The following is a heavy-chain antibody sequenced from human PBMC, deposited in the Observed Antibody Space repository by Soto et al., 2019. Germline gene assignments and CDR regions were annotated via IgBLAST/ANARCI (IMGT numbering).Heavy chain of an antibody. CDR3: ARERRDGYKHYFDY. Sequence: QVQLQESGPGLVKPSETLSLMCTVSGGSISSYYWSWIRQPPGKGLEWIGYIYYSGSTNYNPSLKSRVTISVDTSKNQFSLKLSSVTAADTAVYYRARERRDGYKHYFDYWGQGTLVTVSS. J-gene: IGHJ4*02. D-gene: IGHD5-12*01. CDR1: GGSISSYY. CDR2: IYYSGST. V-gene: IGHV4-59*01.